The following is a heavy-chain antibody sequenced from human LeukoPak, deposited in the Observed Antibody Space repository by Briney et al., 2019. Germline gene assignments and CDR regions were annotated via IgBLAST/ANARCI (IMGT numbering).Heavy chain of an antibody. D-gene: IGHD3-16*02. CDR3: AKGGGLSYHYYMDV. V-gene: IGHV3-53*01. CDR2: IYSGGST. CDR1: GFTVSSNY. J-gene: IGHJ6*03. Sequence: PGGSLRLSCAASGFTVSSNYMSWVRQAPGKGLEWVSVIYSGGSTYYADSVKGRFTISRDNSKNTLYLQMNSLRAEDTAIYYCAKGGGLSYHYYMDVWGKGTTVTVSS.